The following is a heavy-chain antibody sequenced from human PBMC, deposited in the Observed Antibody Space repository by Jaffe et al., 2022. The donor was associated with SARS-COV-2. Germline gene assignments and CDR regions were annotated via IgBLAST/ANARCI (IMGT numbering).Heavy chain of an antibody. CDR1: GFTFDDYA. CDR2: ISWNSAYI. J-gene: IGHJ6*04. Sequence: EVQLVESGGGLVQPGRSLRLSCEASGFTFDDYAMHWVRQAPGKGLEWVSGISWNSAYIDYADSVRGRFTISRDNAKNSLYLQMDSLRVEDTALYYCAKDPLQSLNGMEDWGKGTTVTVSP. V-gene: IGHV3-9*01. CDR3: AKDPLQSLNGMED.